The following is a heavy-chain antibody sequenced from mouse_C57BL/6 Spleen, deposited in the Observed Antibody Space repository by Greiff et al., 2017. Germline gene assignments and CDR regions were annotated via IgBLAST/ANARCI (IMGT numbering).Heavy chain of an antibody. Sequence: VQRVESDAELVKPGASVKISCKVSGYTFTDHTINWMKQRPEQGLEWIGYIYPRDGSTKSNEKFKGKATLTADKSSNTAYMHLNSLPSEDSAVYFGARPWDWYFDVWGTGTTVTVSS. D-gene: IGHD4-1*01. V-gene: IGHV1-78*01. J-gene: IGHJ1*03. CDR3: ARPWDWYFDV. CDR2: IYPRDGST. CDR1: GYTFTDHT.